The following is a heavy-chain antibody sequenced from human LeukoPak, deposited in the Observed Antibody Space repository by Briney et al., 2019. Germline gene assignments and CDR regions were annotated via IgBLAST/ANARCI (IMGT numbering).Heavy chain of an antibody. D-gene: IGHD5-12*01. V-gene: IGHV3-74*01. Sequence: RGSLRLSCAASGFTFSSYWMHWVRQAPGKGLVWVSRINSDGSSASYADSVKGRFTISRDNAKNTLYLQMNSLRAEDTAVYYCARGDSGYDFVLYYYGMDVWGQGTTVTVSS. CDR2: INSDGSSA. CDR3: ARGDSGYDFVLYYYGMDV. CDR1: GFTFSSYW. J-gene: IGHJ6*02.